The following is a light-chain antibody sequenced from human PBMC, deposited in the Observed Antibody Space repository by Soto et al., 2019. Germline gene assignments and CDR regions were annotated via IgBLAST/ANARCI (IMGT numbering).Light chain of an antibody. CDR2: ATS. CDR3: QQYNKGPPWT. Sequence: EVVMTQSPATLSVSPGDSATLSCRASEGVGTNLAWYQQTPGQGPRLLIYATSTRATGIPARFSGSGSGTEFTLTSSGLQSEDFAIYYCQQYNKGPPWTFGQGTKVEIK. J-gene: IGKJ1*01. CDR1: EGVGTN. V-gene: IGKV3-15*01.